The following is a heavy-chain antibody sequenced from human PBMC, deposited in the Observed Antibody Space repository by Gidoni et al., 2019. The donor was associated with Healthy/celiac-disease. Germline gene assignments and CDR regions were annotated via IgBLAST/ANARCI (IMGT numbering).Heavy chain of an antibody. J-gene: IGHJ4*02. Sequence: QVQLVQSGAEVKKPGASVKVSCKASGYTFTSYAMHWVRQAPGQRLEWMGWINAGNGNTKYSQRFQGRVTITRDTYASTAYMELSSVRSEDTAVYYCARGADQSRGYYVDYWGQGTLVTVSS. CDR3: ARGADQSRGYYVDY. V-gene: IGHV1-3*01. CDR2: INAGNGNT. CDR1: GYTFTSYA.